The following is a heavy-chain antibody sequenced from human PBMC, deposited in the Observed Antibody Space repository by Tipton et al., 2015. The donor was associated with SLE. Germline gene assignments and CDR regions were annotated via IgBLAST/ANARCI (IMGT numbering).Heavy chain of an antibody. D-gene: IGHD5-18*01. J-gene: IGHJ4*02. CDR1: GYTFTSYY. CDR2: INPRGGST. CDR3: ARDLGGEQLWFFDY. Sequence: QLVQSGAEVKKPGASVKVSCKASGYTFTSYYMHWVRQAPGQGLEWMGIINPRGGSTSYAQKFQGRVTMTRDTSTSTVYMELSSLRSEEPAVYYCARDLGGEQLWFFDYWGQGTLVTVSS. V-gene: IGHV1-46*03.